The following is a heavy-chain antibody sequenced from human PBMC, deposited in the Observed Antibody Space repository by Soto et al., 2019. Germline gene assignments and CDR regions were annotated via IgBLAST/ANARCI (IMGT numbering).Heavy chain of an antibody. CDR2: NSSSGGST. CDR3: AKYQPMTQPRPYFDY. CDR1: GFTFSSYA. V-gene: IGHV3-23*01. J-gene: IGHJ4*02. D-gene: IGHD3-22*01. Sequence: EVQLLESGGDLIQPGGSLRLSCAASGFTFSSYAMSWVRQAAGKGLGWVSANSSSGGSTFYADSVKGRFTISRDNSRNTLYLQMNSLRAEDTAIYYCAKYQPMTQPRPYFDYWGQGTLVTVSS.